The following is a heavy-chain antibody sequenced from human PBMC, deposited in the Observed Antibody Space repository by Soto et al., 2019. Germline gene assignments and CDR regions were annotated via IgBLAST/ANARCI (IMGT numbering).Heavy chain of an antibody. CDR3: ASRGERDYYDTGGYG. J-gene: IGHJ1*01. D-gene: IGHD3-22*01. CDR1: GGTFSNYA. CDR2: IIPIFGTT. Sequence: QVQLVQSGAEVKKPGSSVKVSCKASGGTFSNYALSWVRQAPGQGLEWMGDIIPIFGTTNNAQKFQGRVTITAYEATSTAYMEVSSLRSEATAVYYGASRGERDYYDTGGYGWGQGTLVTVSS. V-gene: IGHV1-69*12.